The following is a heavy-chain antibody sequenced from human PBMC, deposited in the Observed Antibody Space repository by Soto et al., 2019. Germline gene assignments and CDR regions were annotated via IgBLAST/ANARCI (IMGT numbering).Heavy chain of an antibody. V-gene: IGHV3-11*06. CDR3: ARVGSQHIYYVDY. CDR1: GFTFSDYY. D-gene: IGHD2-21*01. CDR2: ISSSSSYT. Sequence: GSLRLSCAASGFTFSDYYMSWIRQAPGKGLEWVSYISSSSSYTKYADSVRGRFTISRDNAKNSLCLQMTSLRAEDTAVYYCARVGSQHIYYVDYWGPGIPVTVSS. J-gene: IGHJ4*02.